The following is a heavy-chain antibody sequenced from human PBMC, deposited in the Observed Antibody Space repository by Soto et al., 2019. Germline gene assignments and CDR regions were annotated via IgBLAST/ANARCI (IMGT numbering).Heavy chain of an antibody. D-gene: IGHD5-18*01. CDR3: TSISYGIRADNFDY. J-gene: IGHJ4*02. Sequence: PXGTLSLSCAASGLTFSGSAMHGVRQASGKGLEWVGRIRSKANSYATAYAASVKGRFTISRDDSKNTAYLQMNSLKTEDTAVYYCTSISYGIRADNFDYWGQGTLVTVSS. CDR1: GLTFSGSA. V-gene: IGHV3-73*01. CDR2: IRSKANSYAT.